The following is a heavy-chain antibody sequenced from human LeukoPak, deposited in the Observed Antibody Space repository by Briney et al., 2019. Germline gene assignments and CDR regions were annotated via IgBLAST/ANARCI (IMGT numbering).Heavy chain of an antibody. V-gene: IGHV4-59*01. Sequence: SETLSLTCTVSGGSISTYSWSWIRQPPGKGLEWIGFIHFTGSTDYNPSLKSRATVSVDMSKNQLSLILNSLTAADTAVYYCAREWSAFDHWGQGILVTVSS. D-gene: IGHD2-15*01. J-gene: IGHJ4*02. CDR1: GGSISTYS. CDR3: AREWSAFDH. CDR2: IHFTGST.